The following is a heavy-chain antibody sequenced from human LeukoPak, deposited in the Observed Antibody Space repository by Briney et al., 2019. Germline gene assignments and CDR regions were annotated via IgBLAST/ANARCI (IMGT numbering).Heavy chain of an antibody. CDR3: ASPGAPYDFWSLDY. D-gene: IGHD3-3*01. V-gene: IGHV3-53*05. CDR2: IYSGGST. Sequence: PGGSLRLSCAASGFTVSNNYMSWVRQAPGKGLEWVSVIYSGGSTYFADSVKGRFTISRDYSKNTLYLQMNSLRAEDTAVYYCASPGAPYDFWSLDYWGQGTLVTVSS. J-gene: IGHJ4*02. CDR1: GFTVSNNY.